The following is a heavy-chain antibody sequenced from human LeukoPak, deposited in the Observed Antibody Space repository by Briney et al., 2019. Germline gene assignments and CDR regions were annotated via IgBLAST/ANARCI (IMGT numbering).Heavy chain of an antibody. V-gene: IGHV3-30*04. CDR3: AKDGGHWNEFDY. CDR2: INTDGTKK. Sequence: GTSLRLSCAASGFTFRRFAIHWVRQAPGKGRDWVAVINTDGTKKYYADSVTGRFTMSRDNSKSTVALEMTSLRPEDAGVYYCAKDGGHWNEFDYWRQGTLVSVSS. D-gene: IGHD1-1*01. CDR1: GFTFRRFA. J-gene: IGHJ4*02.